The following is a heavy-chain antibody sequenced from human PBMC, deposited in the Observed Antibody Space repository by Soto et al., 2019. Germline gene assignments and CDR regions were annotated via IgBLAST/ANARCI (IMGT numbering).Heavy chain of an antibody. V-gene: IGHV5-10-1*01. D-gene: IGHD4-17*01. CDR2: IDPSDSYT. Sequence: GESLKISCKGSGYSFTSYWISWVRQMPGKGLEWMGRIDPSDSYTNYSPSFQGHVTISADKSISTAYLQWSSLKASDTAMYYCARHSIYYGDYVYRWFDPWGQGTLVTVS. J-gene: IGHJ5*02. CDR1: GYSFTSYW. CDR3: ARHSIYYGDYVYRWFDP.